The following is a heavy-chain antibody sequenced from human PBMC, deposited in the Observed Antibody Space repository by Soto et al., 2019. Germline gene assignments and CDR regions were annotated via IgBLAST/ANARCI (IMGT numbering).Heavy chain of an antibody. CDR3: ARRARPDFYYMDV. D-gene: IGHD6-6*01. Sequence: PGGSLRLSCAASGFTLSGYAMDWVRQAPGEGLEYVSGISSNGVGTYYAKYVQGRFTISRDNSKNTVYLQMGSLRPEDMAVYYCARRARPDFYYMDVWGKGTTVTVS. CDR2: ISSNGVGT. J-gene: IGHJ6*03. CDR1: GFTLSGYA. V-gene: IGHV3-64*01.